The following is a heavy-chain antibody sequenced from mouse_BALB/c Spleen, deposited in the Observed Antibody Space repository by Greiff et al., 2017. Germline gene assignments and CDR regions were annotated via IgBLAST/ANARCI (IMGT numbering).Heavy chain of an antibody. CDR2: INPSTGYT. CDR3: ARSDRDEAWFAY. V-gene: IGHV1-7*01. D-gene: IGHD3-3*01. Sequence: VKLQESGAELAKPGASVKMSCKASGYTFTSYWMHWVKQRPGQGLEWIGYINPSTGYTEYNQKFKDKATLTADKSSSTAYMQLSSLTSEDSAVYYCARSDRDEAWFAYWGQGTLVTVSA. CDR1: GYTFTSYW. J-gene: IGHJ3*01.